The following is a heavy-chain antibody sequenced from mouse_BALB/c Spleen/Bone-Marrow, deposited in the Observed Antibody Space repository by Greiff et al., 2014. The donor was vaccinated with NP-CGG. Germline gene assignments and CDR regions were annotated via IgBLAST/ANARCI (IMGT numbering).Heavy chain of an antibody. J-gene: IGHJ2*01. V-gene: IGHV1-87*01. CDR2: IYPGDGDT. D-gene: IGHD2-3*01. Sequence: VQLQQSGAELARPGASVKLSCKASGYTFTSYWMQWVKQRPGQGLEWIGAIYPGDGDTRYTQKFKGKATLTADKSSSTAYMQLSSLASEDSAVYYCARWRCYFDYWGQGTTLTVSS. CDR3: ARWRCYFDY. CDR1: GYTFTSYW.